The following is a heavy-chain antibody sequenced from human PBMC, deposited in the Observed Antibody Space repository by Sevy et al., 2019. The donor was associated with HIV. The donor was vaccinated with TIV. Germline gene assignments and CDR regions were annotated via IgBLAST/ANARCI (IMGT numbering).Heavy chain of an antibody. Sequence: GGSLRLSCAASGFTFSSYAMSWVRQAPGKGLEWVSAISGSGGSTYYADSVKGRFTISRDNSKNTQYLQMNSLRAEDTAVYYCAKGNYDFWGGYEEYFDYWGQGTLVTVSS. CDR3: AKGNYDFWGGYEEYFDY. D-gene: IGHD3-3*01. V-gene: IGHV3-23*01. CDR2: ISGSGGST. CDR1: GFTFSSYA. J-gene: IGHJ4*02.